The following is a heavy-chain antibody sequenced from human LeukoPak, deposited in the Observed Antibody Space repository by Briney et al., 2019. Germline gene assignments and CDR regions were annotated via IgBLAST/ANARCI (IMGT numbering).Heavy chain of an antibody. CDR2: MYTSGST. D-gene: IGHD3-22*01. Sequence: SETLSLTCSVPGGSISSYYWSWIRQPAGKGLEWIGRMYTSGSTNYNPSLKSRVTMSLDTSKNQFSLQLSSVTAADTAVYYCASLSSGSAFDIWGQGTMVTVSS. CDR1: GGSISSYY. CDR3: ASLSSGSAFDI. J-gene: IGHJ3*02. V-gene: IGHV4-4*07.